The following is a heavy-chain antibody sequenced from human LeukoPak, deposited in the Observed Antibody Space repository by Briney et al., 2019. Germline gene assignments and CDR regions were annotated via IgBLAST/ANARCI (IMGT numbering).Heavy chain of an antibody. V-gene: IGHV4-34*01. CDR2: INRSGGT. D-gene: IGHD1-14*01. Sequence: SETLSLTCAVYGWSFSGYYWSWIRQPPGKGLEWIGQINRSGGTNYNPSLKSRVTISVDTSKNHFSLKLSSVTAEDTALYFCARGPPTRTIVDYWGQGTLVNVSS. CDR1: GWSFSGYY. CDR3: ARGPPTRTIVDY. J-gene: IGHJ4*02.